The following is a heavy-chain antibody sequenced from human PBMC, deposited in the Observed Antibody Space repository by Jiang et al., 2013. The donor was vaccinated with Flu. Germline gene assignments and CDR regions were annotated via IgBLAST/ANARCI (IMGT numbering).Heavy chain of an antibody. CDR2: ISAYNGNT. J-gene: IGHJ4*02. D-gene: IGHD3-3*01. CDR3: ARARKSSAPYDFWSGYRGLFDY. CDR1: GYTFTSYG. Sequence: GAEVKKPGASVKVSCKASGYTFTSYGISWVRQAPGQGLEWMGWISAYNGNTNYAQKLQGRVTMTTDTSTSTAYMELRSLRSDDTAVYYCARARKSSAPYDFWSGYRGLFDYWGQGTLVTVSS. V-gene: IGHV1-18*01.